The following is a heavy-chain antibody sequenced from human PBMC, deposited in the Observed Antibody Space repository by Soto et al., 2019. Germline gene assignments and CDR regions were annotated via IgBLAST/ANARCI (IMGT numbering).Heavy chain of an antibody. CDR3: ARTITGYFWAGAY. CDR2: IGGSGDNT. D-gene: IGHD1-1*01. J-gene: IGHJ4*02. V-gene: IGHV3-23*01. Sequence: EVQLSESGGGLAQPGGSLRLSCAASGFTFSSYAMSWVRQAPGKGLEWVSGIGGSGDNTFYADFVKGRFTISRDNSENTLYLQMNSLRAEDTAIYYCARTITGYFWAGAYWRQGTPVTVSS. CDR1: GFTFSSYA.